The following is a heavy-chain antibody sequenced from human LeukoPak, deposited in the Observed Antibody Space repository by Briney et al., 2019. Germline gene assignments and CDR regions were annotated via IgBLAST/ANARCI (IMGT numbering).Heavy chain of an antibody. J-gene: IGHJ6*03. Sequence: PSETLSVPCTVSGGSISSYYWSWIRQPAGKGLEWIGRVYTSGSTNYNPSLKSRVTMSVDTSKNQFSLKLSSATAADTAVYYCARDYDFWSGYHPDYYYMDVWGKGTTVTVSS. CDR2: VYTSGST. CDR3: ARDYDFWSGYHPDYYYMDV. V-gene: IGHV4-4*07. D-gene: IGHD3-3*01. CDR1: GGSISSYY.